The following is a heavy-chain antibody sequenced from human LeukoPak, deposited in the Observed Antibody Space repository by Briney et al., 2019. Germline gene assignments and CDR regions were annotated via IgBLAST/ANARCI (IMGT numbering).Heavy chain of an antibody. Sequence: SVKVSCKASGGTFSSYAISWVRQAPGQGLEWMGRIIPILGIANYAQKFQGRVTITADKSTSTAYMELSSLRSEDTAVYYCARDRITMVRGVMVFDPWGQGTLVTVSS. J-gene: IGHJ5*02. CDR1: GGTFSSYA. CDR2: IIPILGIA. D-gene: IGHD3-10*01. V-gene: IGHV1-69*04. CDR3: ARDRITMVRGVMVFDP.